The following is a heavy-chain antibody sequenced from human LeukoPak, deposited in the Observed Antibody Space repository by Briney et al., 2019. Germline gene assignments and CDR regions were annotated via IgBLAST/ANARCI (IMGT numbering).Heavy chain of an antibody. Sequence: GGSLRLSCAASGFTFSSYSMNWVRQAPGKGLEWVSYISSSSSTIYYADSVKGRFTISRDNAKNSLYLQMNSLRAEDTAVYYCARPYYDFWSGYSTLAHWGQGTLVTVSS. CDR1: GFTFSSYS. CDR2: ISSSSSTI. V-gene: IGHV3-48*01. D-gene: IGHD3-3*01. CDR3: ARPYYDFWSGYSTLAH. J-gene: IGHJ4*02.